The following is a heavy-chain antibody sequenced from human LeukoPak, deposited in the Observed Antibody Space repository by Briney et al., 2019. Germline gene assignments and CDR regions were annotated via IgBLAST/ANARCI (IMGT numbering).Heavy chain of an antibody. CDR2: IYYSGST. CDR3: ARHYFGGDKAMVTSPFDY. D-gene: IGHD5-18*01. Sequence: PSETLSLTCTVSGGSISCSSYYWGWIRQPPGKGLEWIGSIYYSGSTYYNPSLKSRVTISVDTSKNQFSLKLSSVTAADTAVYYCARHYFGGDKAMVTSPFDYWGQGTLVTVSS. V-gene: IGHV4-39*01. CDR1: GGSISCSSYY. J-gene: IGHJ4*02.